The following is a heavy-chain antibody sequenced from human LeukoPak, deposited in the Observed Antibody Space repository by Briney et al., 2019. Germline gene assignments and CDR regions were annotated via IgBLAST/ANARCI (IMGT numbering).Heavy chain of an antibody. J-gene: IGHJ4*02. CDR3: ASTTVLSSGWGLV. D-gene: IGHD6-19*01. V-gene: IGHV7-4-1*02. CDR2: INTNTGNP. CDR1: GYTFTSYG. Sequence: GASVKVSCKASGYTFTSYGISWVRQAPGQGLEWMGWINTNTGNPTYAQGFTGRFVFSLDTSVSTAYLQISSLKAEDTVVYYCASTTVLSSGWGLVWGQGTLVTVSS.